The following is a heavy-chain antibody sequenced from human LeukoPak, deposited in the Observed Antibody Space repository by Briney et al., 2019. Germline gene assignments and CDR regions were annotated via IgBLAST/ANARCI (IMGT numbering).Heavy chain of an antibody. Sequence: SVKVSCKASGGTFSSYAISWVRQAPGQGLEWMGGIIPIFGTANYAQKFQGRVTITADESTSTAYMELSSLRSEDTAVYYCARDNSGSYSSDAFDIWGQGTMVTVSS. D-gene: IGHD1-26*01. CDR2: IIPIFGTA. V-gene: IGHV1-69*13. J-gene: IGHJ3*02. CDR1: GGTFSSYA. CDR3: ARDNSGSYSSDAFDI.